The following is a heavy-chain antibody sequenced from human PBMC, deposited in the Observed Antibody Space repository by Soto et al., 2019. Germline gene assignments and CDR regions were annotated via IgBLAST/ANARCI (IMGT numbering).Heavy chain of an antibody. CDR3: AREYVSDCSGGSCYHFDY. D-gene: IGHD2-15*01. CDR2: IWYDGSNK. CDR1: GFTFSSYG. J-gene: IGHJ4*02. V-gene: IGHV3-33*01. Sequence: QVQLVESGGGVVQPGRSLRLSCAASGFTFSSYGMHWVRQAPGKGLEWVAVIWYDGSNKYYADSVKGRFTISRANSKNTRYRQRNSRRAEDTAVYYCAREYVSDCSGGSCYHFDYWGQGTLVTVSS.